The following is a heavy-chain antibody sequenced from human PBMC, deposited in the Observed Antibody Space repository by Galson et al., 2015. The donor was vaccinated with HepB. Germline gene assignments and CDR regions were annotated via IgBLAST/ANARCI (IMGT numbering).Heavy chain of an antibody. CDR3: AKDSGGLHYYDSRGFSNYVDY. J-gene: IGHJ4*02. D-gene: IGHD3-22*01. CDR1: GFIFSHYA. V-gene: IGHV3-30*18. Sequence: SLRLSCAPSGFIFSHYAMHWVRQAPGKGLEWVAVISYDGSNKYYAASVKARFTISRDNSKDTLYLQMNGLRPDDTAVYYCAKDSGGLHYYDSRGFSNYVDYWGQGSLVTVFS. CDR2: ISYDGSNK.